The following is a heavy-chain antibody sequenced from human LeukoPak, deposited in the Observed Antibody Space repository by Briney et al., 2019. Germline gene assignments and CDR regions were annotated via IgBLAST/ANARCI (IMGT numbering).Heavy chain of an antibody. J-gene: IGHJ5*02. CDR2: INPNSGGT. D-gene: IGHD5-12*01. V-gene: IGHV1-2*02. Sequence: ASVNVSCKASGYTVNGYYMHWVRQAPGQGLEWMGWINPNSGGTNYAQKFQGRVTMTRDTSISTAYMELSRLRSDDTAVYYCARERRLDRNWFDPWGQGTLVTVSS. CDR1: GYTVNGYY. CDR3: ARERRLDRNWFDP.